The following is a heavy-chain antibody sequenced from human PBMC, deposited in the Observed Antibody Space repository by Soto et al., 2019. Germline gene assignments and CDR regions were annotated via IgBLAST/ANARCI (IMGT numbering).Heavy chain of an antibody. CDR2: IYYSGST. D-gene: IGHD2-15*01. J-gene: IGHJ4*02. Sequence: SETLSLTCTVSGGSISSYYWSWIRQPPGKGLEWIGYIYYSGSTNYNPSLKSRVTISVDTSKNQFSLKLSSVTAADTAVYYCARHVPVVAANLFDYWGQGTLVTVSS. CDR3: ARHVPVVAANLFDY. V-gene: IGHV4-59*08. CDR1: GGSISSYY.